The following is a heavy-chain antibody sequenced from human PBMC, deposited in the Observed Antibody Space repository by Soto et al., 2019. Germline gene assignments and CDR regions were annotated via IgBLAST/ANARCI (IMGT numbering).Heavy chain of an antibody. CDR2: INPNSGGT. CDR3: AATYYYDSSGYYGLDY. CDR1: GYTFTGYY. V-gene: IGHV1-2*02. Sequence: ASVKVSCKASGYTFTGYYMHWVRQAPGQGLEWMGWINPNSGGTNYAQKFQGRVTMTRDTSISTAYMGLSRLRSDDTAVYYCAATYYYDSSGYYGLDYWGQGTLVTVSS. J-gene: IGHJ4*02. D-gene: IGHD3-22*01.